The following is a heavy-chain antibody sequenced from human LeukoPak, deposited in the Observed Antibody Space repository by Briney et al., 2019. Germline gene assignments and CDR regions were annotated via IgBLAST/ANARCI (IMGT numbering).Heavy chain of an antibody. D-gene: IGHD3-10*01. J-gene: IGHJ4*02. CDR2: IYSGGST. CDR3: ARESSLLRVDY. V-gene: IGHV3-66*01. Sequence: PGGSLRLSCAASGFTVSSNYMSWVRQAPGKGLEWVSVIYSGGSTYYADSVKGRFTISRDNSKNTLYLQMNSLRAEDTAVYYCARESSLLRVDYWGQGTLVTVSS. CDR1: GFTVSSNY.